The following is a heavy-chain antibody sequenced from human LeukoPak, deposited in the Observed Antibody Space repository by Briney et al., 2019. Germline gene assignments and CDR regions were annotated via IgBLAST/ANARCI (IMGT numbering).Heavy chain of an antibody. V-gene: IGHV1-46*01. J-gene: IGHJ4*02. Sequence: ASVKVSCKASGYTFTSYYMHWVRQAPGQGLEWMGIINPSGGSTSYAQKFQGRVIMTRDTSTSTVYMELSSLRSEDTAVYYCGFWSGYGDDYWGQGTLVTVSS. CDR2: INPSGGST. D-gene: IGHD3-3*01. CDR1: GYTFTSYY. CDR3: GFWSGYGDDY.